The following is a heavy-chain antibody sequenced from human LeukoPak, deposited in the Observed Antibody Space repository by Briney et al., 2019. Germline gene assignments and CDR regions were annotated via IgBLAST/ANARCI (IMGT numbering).Heavy chain of an antibody. D-gene: IGHD4-17*01. Sequence: GSSVKVSCKASGGTFSSYAISWVRQAPGQGLEWMGGIIPIFGTANYAQKFQGRVTITADKSTSTAYMELSSLRSEDTAVYYCASEGRFSVDGDRVRYFDYWGQGTLVTVSS. CDR2: IIPIFGTA. V-gene: IGHV1-69*06. J-gene: IGHJ4*02. CDR1: GGTFSSYA. CDR3: ASEGRFSVDGDRVRYFDY.